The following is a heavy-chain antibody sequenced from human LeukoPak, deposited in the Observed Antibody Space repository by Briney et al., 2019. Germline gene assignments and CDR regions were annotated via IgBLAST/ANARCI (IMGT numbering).Heavy chain of an antibody. V-gene: IGHV1-69*04. Sequence: ASVKVSCKASGGTFSSYDISWVRQAPGQGLEWMGRIIPILGIANYAQKFQGRVTITADKSTSTAYMELSSLRSEDTAVYYCARDFGYYDILTGYTIDAFDIWGQGTMVTVSS. CDR3: ARDFGYYDILTGYTIDAFDI. CDR1: GGTFSSYD. CDR2: IIPILGIA. D-gene: IGHD3-9*01. J-gene: IGHJ3*02.